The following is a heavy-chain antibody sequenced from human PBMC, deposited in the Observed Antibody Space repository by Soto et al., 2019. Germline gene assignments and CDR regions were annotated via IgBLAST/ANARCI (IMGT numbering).Heavy chain of an antibody. D-gene: IGHD2-8*01. V-gene: IGHV3-9*01. CDR1: GISFDDYA. CDR2: INWDSGDI. J-gene: IGHJ4*02. Sequence: GGSLRLSCVVSGISFDDYAMHWVRQVPGKGLEWVSGINWDSGDIGYADSVKGRFTISRDNAKNSLHLQMNSLKTEDTALYYCAKDTAPGFYDANGHLDYWGQGTPVTVSS. CDR3: AKDTAPGFYDANGHLDY.